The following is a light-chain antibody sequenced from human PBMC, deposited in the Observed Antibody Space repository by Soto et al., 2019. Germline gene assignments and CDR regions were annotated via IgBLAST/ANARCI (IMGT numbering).Light chain of an antibody. J-gene: IGLJ1*01. Sequence: QSVLTQPPSVSGAPGQRVTISCTGSSSNIGAGYDVHWYQQLPGTAPKFLIYTNNNRPSGVPDRFSGSKSGTSASLAITGLQAEDEADYYCQSYDSSLSAYVFGTGTKVTVL. CDR1: SSNIGAGYD. CDR2: TNN. CDR3: QSYDSSLSAYV. V-gene: IGLV1-40*01.